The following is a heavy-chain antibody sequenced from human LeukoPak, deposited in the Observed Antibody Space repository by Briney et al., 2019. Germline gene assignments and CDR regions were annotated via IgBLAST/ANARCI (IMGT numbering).Heavy chain of an antibody. D-gene: IGHD5-24*01. CDR2: ISSSSSYI. Sequence: PGGSLRLSCAASGFTFSDYYMSWIRQAPGKGLEWVSSISSSSSYIYYADSVKGRFTISRDNAKNSLYLQMNSLRAEDTAVYYCAREYVDGYNLWDYFDYWGQGTLVTVSS. V-gene: IGHV3-11*06. CDR1: GFTFSDYY. CDR3: AREYVDGYNLWDYFDY. J-gene: IGHJ4*02.